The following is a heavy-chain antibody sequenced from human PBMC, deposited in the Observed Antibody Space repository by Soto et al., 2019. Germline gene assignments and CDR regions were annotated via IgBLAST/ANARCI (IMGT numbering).Heavy chain of an antibody. CDR1: GFTFRNFV. CDR3: AQDRGWGVVSPSHDY. D-gene: IGHD2-21*01. CDR2: IRGTGGET. J-gene: IGHJ4*02. Sequence: EVQLLESGGGIVQPGGSLRVSCVASGFTFRNFVMSWVRQAPGKGLEWVSAIRGTGGETFYADSVRGRFTISRDNSKNMLYLQMNSLREEDTALYFCAQDRGWGVVSPSHDYWGQGTLVTVSS. V-gene: IGHV3-23*01.